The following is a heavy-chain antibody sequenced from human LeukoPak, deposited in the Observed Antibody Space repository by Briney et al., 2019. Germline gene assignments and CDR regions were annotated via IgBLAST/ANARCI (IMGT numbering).Heavy chain of an antibody. D-gene: IGHD2-15*01. V-gene: IGHV3-30-3*01. CDR2: ISNDGSNK. J-gene: IGHJ4*02. CDR3: ARDRGYCSGGSCYSEIPDY. CDR1: AFTFSSYA. Sequence: GGSLRLSCAASAFTFSSYAIHWVCQAPGKGLEWVAVISNDGSNKYYADSVKGRFTISRDNSKNTLYLQMNSLRAEDTSVYYCARDRGYCSGGSCYSEIPDYWGQGALVTVSS.